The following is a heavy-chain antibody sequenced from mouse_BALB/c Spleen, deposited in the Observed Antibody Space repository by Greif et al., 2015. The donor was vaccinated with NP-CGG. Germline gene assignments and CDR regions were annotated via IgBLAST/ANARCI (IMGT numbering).Heavy chain of an antibody. CDR3: ARGRYFDA. V-gene: IGHV2-9*02. J-gene: IGHJ1*01. CDR2: VWAGGST. Sequence: VQGVESGPGLVAPSQSLSITCTVSGFSLTSYGVHWVRQPPGKGLEWLGVVWAGGSTNYNSALMSRLSISKDNSKSQVFLKMNSLQTDDTAMYYCARGRYFDAWGAGTTVTVSS. CDR1: GFSLTSYG.